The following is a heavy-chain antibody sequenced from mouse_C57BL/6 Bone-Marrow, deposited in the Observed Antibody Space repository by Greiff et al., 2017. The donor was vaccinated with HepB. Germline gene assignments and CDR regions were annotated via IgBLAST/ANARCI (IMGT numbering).Heavy chain of an antibody. CDR3: ATYSKYAMDY. Sequence: EVKLMESGGGLVKPGGSLKLSCAASGFTFSDYGMHWVRQAPEKGLEWVAYISSGSSTIYYADTVKGRFTISRDNAKNTLFLQMTSLRSEDTAMYYCATYSKYAMDYWGQGTSVTVSS. D-gene: IGHD2-5*01. J-gene: IGHJ4*01. V-gene: IGHV5-17*01. CDR2: ISSGSSTI. CDR1: GFTFSDYG.